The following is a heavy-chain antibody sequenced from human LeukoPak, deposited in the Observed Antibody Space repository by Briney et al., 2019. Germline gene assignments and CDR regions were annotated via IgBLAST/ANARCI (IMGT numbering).Heavy chain of an antibody. J-gene: IGHJ4*02. CDR1: GGSFSGYY. CDR2: INHSGST. CDR3: ARGRVPYYGSGSYPYFDY. D-gene: IGHD3-10*01. V-gene: IGHV4-34*01. Sequence: SETLSLTCAVYGGSFSGYYWSWIRQPPGKGREWIGEINHSGSTNYNPSLKSRVTISVDTSKNQFSLKLSSVTAADTAVYYCARGRVPYYGSGSYPYFDYWGQGTLVTVSS.